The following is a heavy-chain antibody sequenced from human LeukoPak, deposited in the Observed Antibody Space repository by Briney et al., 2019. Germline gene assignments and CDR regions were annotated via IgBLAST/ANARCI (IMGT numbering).Heavy chain of an antibody. D-gene: IGHD3-9*01. J-gene: IGHJ4*02. CDR3: ARGGIRYFDWDYFGY. CDR1: GFTFSSYS. CDR2: ISSSSSTI. V-gene: IGHV3-48*04. Sequence: PGGSLRLSCAASGFTFSSYSMNWVRQAPGKGLEWVSYISSSSSTIYYADSVKGRFTISRDNAKNSLYLQMNSLRAEDTAVYYCARGGIRYFDWDYFGYWGQGTLVTVSS.